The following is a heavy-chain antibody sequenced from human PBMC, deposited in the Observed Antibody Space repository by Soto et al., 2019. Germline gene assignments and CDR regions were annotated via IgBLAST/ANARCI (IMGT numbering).Heavy chain of an antibody. V-gene: IGHV1-18*01. CDR3: ARFGSAPYYYYGVDV. D-gene: IGHD3-10*01. CDR1: GYIFTNYD. J-gene: IGHJ6*02. Sequence: QVQLVQSETEVKKPGASVKVSCKASGYIFTNYDITWVRQAPGQGLEWMGWVSGYTGNTMYAQKFQDRVTMTTDTSTSTVYMELRSLRSDDTAVYYCARFGSAPYYYYGVDVWGQGTTVFVSS. CDR2: VSGYTGNT.